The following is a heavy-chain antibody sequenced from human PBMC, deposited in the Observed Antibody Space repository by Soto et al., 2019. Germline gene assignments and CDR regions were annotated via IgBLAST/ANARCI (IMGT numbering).Heavy chain of an antibody. CDR2: IIPLLDTT. CDR1: GDTFSSST. V-gene: IGHV1-69*08. D-gene: IGHD4-17*01. J-gene: IGHJ4*02. CDR3: GRISSNGDYDD. Sequence: SVKVSCKASGDTFSSSTITWVRQAPGQGLEWMGRIIPLLDTTDYAQNFQGRVTITADKSTITAYMELRSLRSEDTAVYYCGRISSNGDYDDWGQGTVVTVSS.